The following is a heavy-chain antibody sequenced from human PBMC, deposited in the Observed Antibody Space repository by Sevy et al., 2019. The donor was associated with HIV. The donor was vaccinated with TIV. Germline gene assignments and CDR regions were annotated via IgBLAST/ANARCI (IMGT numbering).Heavy chain of an antibody. CDR1: GFTFRNYW. CDR2: INQDRSKK. CDR3: AREQITGSKPHYSDS. Sequence: GGSLRLSCAASGFTFRNYWMSWVRQAPGKGLECVANINQDRSKKYYLDSVKGRFIVSRDNAKNSLYLQMNSLRAEDSAVYYCAREQITGSKPHYSDSWGQGTLVTVSS. D-gene: IGHD1-7*01. V-gene: IGHV3-7*01. J-gene: IGHJ4*02.